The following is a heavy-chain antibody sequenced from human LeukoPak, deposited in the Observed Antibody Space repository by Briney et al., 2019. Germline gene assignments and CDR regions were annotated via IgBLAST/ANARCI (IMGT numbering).Heavy chain of an antibody. CDR2: INHSGST. D-gene: IGHD6-13*01. V-gene: IGHV4-34*01. CDR1: GGSFSGYY. CDR3: ARCISSSWSNWFDP. J-gene: IGHJ5*02. Sequence: SETLSLTCAVYGGSFSGYYWSWIRQPPGKGLEWIGEINHSGSTNYNPSLKSRVTIPVDTSKNQFSLKLSSVTAADTAVYYCARCISSSWSNWFDPWGQGTLVTVSS.